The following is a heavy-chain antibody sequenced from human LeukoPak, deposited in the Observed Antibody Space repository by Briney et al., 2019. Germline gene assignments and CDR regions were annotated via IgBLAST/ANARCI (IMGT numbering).Heavy chain of an antibody. V-gene: IGHV1-18*01. CDR2: ISAYNVNT. J-gene: IGHJ4*02. D-gene: IGHD1-26*01. Sequence: ASVKVSCKASGYTFTSYGIRWVRQAPGQGLEWMGWISAYNVNTNYAQKLQGRVTMTTDTSTSTDYMELRSLRSDDTAVYYCAREESGGSYDYWGQGTLVTVSS. CDR1: GYTFTSYG. CDR3: AREESGGSYDY.